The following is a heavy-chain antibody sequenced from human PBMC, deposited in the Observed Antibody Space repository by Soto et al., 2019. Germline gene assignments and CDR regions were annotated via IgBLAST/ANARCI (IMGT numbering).Heavy chain of an antibody. V-gene: IGHV4-34*01. CDR1: GGSFSGYY. D-gene: IGHD6-6*01. CDR2: INHSGYT. CDR3: ARTSRFDS. J-gene: IGHJ4*02. Sequence: QVLLQQWGAGLLKPSETLSLTCAVYGGSFSGYYWSWIRQPPGKGLEWIGEINHSGYTNYNPSLXSXVXXSVDTSKSPFSLKLSSVTAADTAVYYCARTSRFDSWGQGTLVTVSS.